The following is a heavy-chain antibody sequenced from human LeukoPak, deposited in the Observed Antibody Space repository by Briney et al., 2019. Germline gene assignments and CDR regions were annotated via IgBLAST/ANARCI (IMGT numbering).Heavy chain of an antibody. CDR3: ARGPRAKGFVVVPAAKGSWYYFDY. CDR2: INHSGST. D-gene: IGHD2-2*01. Sequence: SETLSLTCAVYGGSFSGYYWSWIRQPPGKGLEWIGEINHSGSTNYNPSLKSRVTISVDTSNNQFSLKLSSVTAADTDVYYCARGPRAKGFVVVPAAKGSWYYFDYWGQGTLVTVSS. V-gene: IGHV4-34*01. CDR1: GGSFSGYY. J-gene: IGHJ4*02.